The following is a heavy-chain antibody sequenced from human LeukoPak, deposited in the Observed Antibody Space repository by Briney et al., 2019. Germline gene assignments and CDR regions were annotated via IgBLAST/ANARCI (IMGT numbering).Heavy chain of an antibody. V-gene: IGHV3-23*01. CDR3: AKDRHWLALDD. D-gene: IGHD6-19*01. Sequence: RPGGSLRLSCAASGFTFDCCGMHWVRQAPGKGLEWVSGITGGGATYYADSVKGRVTISRDNSKNTLYLQMNSLRAEDTAVYYCAKDRHWLALDDWGQGTLVTVSS. J-gene: IGHJ4*02. CDR2: ITGGGAT. CDR1: GFTFDCCG.